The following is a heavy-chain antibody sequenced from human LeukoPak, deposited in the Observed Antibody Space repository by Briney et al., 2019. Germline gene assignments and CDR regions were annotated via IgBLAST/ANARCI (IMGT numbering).Heavy chain of an antibody. V-gene: IGHV4-30-2*02. Sequence: SETLSLTCAVSGGSISSGSYSWSWIRQPPGKGLEWIGYIYPRGSTYYNPSLKSRVMLSLDKSANQFSLNLSSVTAADTAVYYCARWTTCGGDCHILDYWGQGILVTVSS. CDR1: GGSISSGSYS. CDR3: ARWTTCGGDCHILDY. D-gene: IGHD2-21*02. CDR2: IYPRGST. J-gene: IGHJ4*02.